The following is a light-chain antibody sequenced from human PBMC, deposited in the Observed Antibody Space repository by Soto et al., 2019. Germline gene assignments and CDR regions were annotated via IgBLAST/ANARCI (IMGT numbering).Light chain of an antibody. Sequence: QSVRTQPASVSGSPGQSITISCTGTTSDIGGYDYVSWYQHHPGRPPKLLIFEVSDRPSGVSNRFSASKSGNTTSLTISGIQTEDEADYFCNSSTTTSALVFGTGTKVTVL. CDR1: TSDIGGYDY. CDR2: EVS. V-gene: IGLV2-14*01. CDR3: NSSTTTSALV. J-gene: IGLJ1*01.